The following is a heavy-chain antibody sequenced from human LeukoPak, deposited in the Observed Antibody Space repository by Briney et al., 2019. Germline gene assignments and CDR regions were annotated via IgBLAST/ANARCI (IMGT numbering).Heavy chain of an antibody. CDR3: RAAADLNDY. CDR1: GFTFSGSA. Sequence: GGSLRLSCAASGFTFSGSAMHWVRQASGKGLEWLGRIRSKADSYTTAYAAWVKGRFIVSRDDSKNTAYLQMNSLKTEDTAVYYCRAAADLNDYWGQGTLVTVSS. D-gene: IGHD6-13*01. CDR2: IRSKADSYTT. V-gene: IGHV3-73*01. J-gene: IGHJ4*02.